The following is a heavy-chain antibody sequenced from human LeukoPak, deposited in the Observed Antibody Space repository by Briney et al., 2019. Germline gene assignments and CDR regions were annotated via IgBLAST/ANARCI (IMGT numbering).Heavy chain of an antibody. CDR2: INPNSGGT. Sequence: ASVKVSCKASGYTFTAFYIHWVRKAPGQGLEWMGWINPNSGGTNYAQKFQGRVTMTGDTSISTAYMELSRLRSDDTAMYYCARGWNGGNLNWFDPWGQGTLVTVSS. CDR1: GYTFTAFY. V-gene: IGHV1-2*02. J-gene: IGHJ5*02. CDR3: ARGWNGGNLNWFDP. D-gene: IGHD4-23*01.